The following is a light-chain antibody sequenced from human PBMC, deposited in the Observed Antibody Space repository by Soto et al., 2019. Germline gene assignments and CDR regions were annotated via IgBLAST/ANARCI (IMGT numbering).Light chain of an antibody. CDR2: LGS. CDR3: MQGLQTPWA. V-gene: IGKV2-28*01. CDR1: QSLLHGDGNTY. J-gene: IGKJ1*01. Sequence: DIVMTQSPLSLPVTPGEPASISCRSSQSLLHGDGNTYLAWYLQKPGQSPQLLIFLGSYRASGVPDRFSGSGSGTDFTLKISRVEAEDVGVYYCMQGLQTPWAFGPGTKVEIK.